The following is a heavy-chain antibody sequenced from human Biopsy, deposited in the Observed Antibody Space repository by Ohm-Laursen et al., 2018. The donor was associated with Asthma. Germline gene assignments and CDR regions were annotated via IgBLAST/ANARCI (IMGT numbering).Heavy chain of an antibody. D-gene: IGHD5-12*01. J-gene: IGHJ6*02. V-gene: IGHV3-33*01. CDR2: IWYDGGNK. Sequence: SLRLSCSASGFTFSSYGMHWVRQAPGKGLEWVAVIWYDGGNKYYADSVKGRFIISRDNSENTLYLQMNSLRAEDTAVYYCARDIVATMIGYYYYGMDVWGQGTTVTVSS. CDR1: GFTFSSYG. CDR3: ARDIVATMIGYYYYGMDV.